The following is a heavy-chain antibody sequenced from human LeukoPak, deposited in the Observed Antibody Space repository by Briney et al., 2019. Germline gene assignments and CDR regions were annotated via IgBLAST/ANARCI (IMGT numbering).Heavy chain of an antibody. CDR1: GYTFTSYG. CDR3: ARDCSSTSCFHFYYYYYYGMDV. Sequence: ASVKVSFKASGYTFTSYGISWVRQAPGQGLEWMGWISAYNGNKNYAQKLQGRVTMTTDTSTSTAYMELRSLRSDDTAVYYCARDCSSTSCFHFYYYYYYGMDVWGQGTTVTVSS. D-gene: IGHD2-2*01. J-gene: IGHJ6*02. CDR2: ISAYNGNK. V-gene: IGHV1-18*01.